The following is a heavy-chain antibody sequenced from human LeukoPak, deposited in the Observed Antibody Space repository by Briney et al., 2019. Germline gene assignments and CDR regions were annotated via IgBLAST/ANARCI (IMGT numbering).Heavy chain of an antibody. CDR2: ISAYNGNT. Sequence: ASVKVSCKASGYTFTSYGISWVRQAPGQGLEWMGWISAYNGNTNYAQKLQGRVTMTTDTSTSTAYMELRSLRSDDTAVYYCAREEPTALGDWYRGPFNYYGMDVWGKGTTVTVS. J-gene: IGHJ6*04. V-gene: IGHV1-18*01. D-gene: IGHD6-19*01. CDR1: GYTFTSYG. CDR3: AREEPTALGDWYRGPFNYYGMDV.